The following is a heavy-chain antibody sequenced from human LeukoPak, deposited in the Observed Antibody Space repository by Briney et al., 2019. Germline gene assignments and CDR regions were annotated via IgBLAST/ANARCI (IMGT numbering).Heavy chain of an antibody. CDR3: ARVGVCSGGSCYNPYYYYYGMDV. D-gene: IGHD2-15*01. V-gene: IGHV1-18*01. CDR2: ISAYNGNT. Sequence: ASGKLSCKASGHTFTSLGTSWVRHAPGQGLEWMGWISAYNGNTNYAQKLQGRDTMTTDTSTSAAYLELRSLRSDDTAVYYCARVGVCSGGSCYNPYYYYYGMDVWGQGTTVTVSS. CDR1: GHTFTSLG. J-gene: IGHJ6*02.